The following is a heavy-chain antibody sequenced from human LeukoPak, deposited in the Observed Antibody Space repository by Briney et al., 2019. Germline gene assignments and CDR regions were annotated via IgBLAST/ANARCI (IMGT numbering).Heavy chain of an antibody. CDR3: ARASAVPAANNFDN. J-gene: IGHJ4*02. Sequence: GGSLRLSCAASGFTFSSYSMNWVRQAPGKGLEGVSSISSSSSYIYYADSVKGRFTISRDNAKNSLYLQMNSLRAEDTAVYYCARASAVPAANNFDNWGQGTLVTVSS. V-gene: IGHV3-21*01. CDR2: ISSSSSYI. D-gene: IGHD2-2*01. CDR1: GFTFSSYS.